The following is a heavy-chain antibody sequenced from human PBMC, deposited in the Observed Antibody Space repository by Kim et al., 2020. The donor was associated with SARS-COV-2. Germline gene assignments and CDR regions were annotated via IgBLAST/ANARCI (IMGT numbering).Heavy chain of an antibody. V-gene: IGHV1-69*13. J-gene: IGHJ4*02. CDR2: IIPIFGTA. Sequence: SVKVSCKASGGTFSSYAISWVRQAPGQGLEWMGGIIPIFGTANYAQKFQGRVTITADESTSTAYMELSSLRSEDTAVYYCARDRAVAGKGRGALLAPGYWGQGTLVTVSS. D-gene: IGHD6-19*01. CDR3: ARDRAVAGKGRGALLAPGY. CDR1: GGTFSSYA.